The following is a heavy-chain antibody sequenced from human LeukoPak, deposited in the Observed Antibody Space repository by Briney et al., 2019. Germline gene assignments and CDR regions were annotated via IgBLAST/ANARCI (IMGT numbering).Heavy chain of an antibody. CDR3: ARAGAARYYYYMDV. V-gene: IGHV6-1*01. D-gene: IGHD6-6*01. J-gene: IGHJ6*03. Sequence: SQTLSLTCAISGDSVSSNSAAWNWIRQSPSRGLEWLGRTYYRSKWYNDYAVSVKSRITINPDTSKNQFSLKLSSVTAADTAVYYCARAGAARYYYYMDVWGKGTTVTVSS. CDR1: GDSVSSNSAA. CDR2: TYYRSKWYN.